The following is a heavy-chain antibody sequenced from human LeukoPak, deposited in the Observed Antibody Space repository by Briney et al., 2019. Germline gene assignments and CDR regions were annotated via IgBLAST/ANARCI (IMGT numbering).Heavy chain of an antibody. CDR3: AKHADGSAGFDY. CDR2: LSGSGRTT. J-gene: IGHJ4*02. V-gene: IGHV3-23*01. CDR1: GFIFSSYA. Sequence: PGGSLRLSCAASGFIFSSYAMSWVRQAPGRGLEWVSDLSGSGRTTYYADSVKCRFTISRDNSKNTLYLQVNSLRAEDTAVYYCAKHADGSAGFDYWGQGTLVSVSS.